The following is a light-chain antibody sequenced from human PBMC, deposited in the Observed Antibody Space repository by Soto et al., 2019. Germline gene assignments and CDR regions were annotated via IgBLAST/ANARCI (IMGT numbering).Light chain of an antibody. CDR2: AAS. CDR1: QSLLHSNGYNY. CDR3: QKYDSDPRT. V-gene: IGKV2-28*01. J-gene: IGKJ1*01. Sequence: EIVLTQSPLSLPVTPGEPASISCRSSQSLLHSNGYNYVDWYLQKPGQSPQLLIYAASTLQSGVPSRFSGSGSGTDFTLTISSLEPEDVATYYCQKYDSDPRTFGQGTKVDIK.